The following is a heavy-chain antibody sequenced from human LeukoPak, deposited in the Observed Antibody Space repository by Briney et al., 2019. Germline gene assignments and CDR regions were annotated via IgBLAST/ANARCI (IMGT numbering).Heavy chain of an antibody. Sequence: PGGSLRLSCAASGFTFSSYGMHWVRQAPGKGLEWVAVISYDGSNKYYADSVKGRFTISRDNSKNTLYLQMNSLRAEDTAVYYCAKGGDDILTGYQSVPYFDYWGQGTLVTVSS. V-gene: IGHV3-30*18. CDR3: AKGGDDILTGYQSVPYFDY. CDR2: ISYDGSNK. J-gene: IGHJ4*02. CDR1: GFTFSSYG. D-gene: IGHD3-9*01.